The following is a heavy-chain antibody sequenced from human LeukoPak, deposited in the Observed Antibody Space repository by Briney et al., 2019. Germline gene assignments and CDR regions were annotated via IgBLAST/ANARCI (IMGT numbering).Heavy chain of an antibody. CDR1: GFIFSRYW. Sequence: PGGSLRLSRAASGFIFSRYWMYWVRQVPGKGLVWVSRISSDGSDASYADSVEGRFAISRDSARNTLYLQMNSLRAEDTAVYYCARSRDNVLDYWGQGTLVTVSS. J-gene: IGHJ4*02. CDR3: ARSRDNVLDY. D-gene: IGHD1-1*01. V-gene: IGHV3-74*01. CDR2: ISSDGSDA.